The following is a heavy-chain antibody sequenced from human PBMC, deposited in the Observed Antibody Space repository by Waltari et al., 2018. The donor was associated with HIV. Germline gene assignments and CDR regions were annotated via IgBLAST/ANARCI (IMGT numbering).Heavy chain of an antibody. CDR3: AKGTLNPLTTDY. D-gene: IGHD4-17*01. J-gene: IGHJ4*02. V-gene: IGHV3-23*01. Sequence: EVQLLESGGGLVQPGGSMSPSCAGSAFTFSSYAMTWARHAPGKGLEWVSAIFGDGGSTFYADAVKGRFTISRDNSKNTLYLQMNSLRAEDTAVYYCAKGTLNPLTTDYWGQGTLVTVSS. CDR2: IFGDGGST. CDR1: AFTFSSYA.